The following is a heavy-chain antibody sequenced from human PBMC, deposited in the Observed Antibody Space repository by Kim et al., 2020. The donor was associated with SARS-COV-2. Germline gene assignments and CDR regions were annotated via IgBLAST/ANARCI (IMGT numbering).Heavy chain of an antibody. CDR2: IYYSGST. CDR1: GGSISSSSYY. D-gene: IGHD5-18*01. Sequence: SETLSLTCTVSGGSISSSSYYWCWIRQPPGKGLEWIGSIYYSGSTYYNPSLKSRVTISVDTSKNQFSLKLSSVTAADTAVYYCARTGGYSYGLYYYGMDVWGQGTTVTVSS. CDR3: ARTGGYSYGLYYYGMDV. J-gene: IGHJ6*02. V-gene: IGHV4-39*01.